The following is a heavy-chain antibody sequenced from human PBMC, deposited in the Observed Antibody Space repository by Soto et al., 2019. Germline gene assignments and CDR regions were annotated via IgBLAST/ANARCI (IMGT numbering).Heavy chain of an antibody. D-gene: IGHD4-17*01. J-gene: IGHJ6*03. CDR1: GGSISSSSYY. CDR2: IYYSGST. CDR3: ASILPCYGGYYHYYMDV. V-gene: IGHV4-39*01. Sequence: SETLSLTCTVSGGSISSSSYYWGWIRQPPGKRLEWIGSIYYSGSTYYNPSLKSRVTISVDTSKNQFSLKLSSVTAADTAVYFFASILPCYGGYYHYYMDVWGKGTTVIFSS.